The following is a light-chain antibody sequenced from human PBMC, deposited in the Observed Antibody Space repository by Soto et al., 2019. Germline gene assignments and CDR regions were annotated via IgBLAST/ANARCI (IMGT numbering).Light chain of an antibody. V-gene: IGKV1-12*01. J-gene: IGKJ4*01. CDR3: QQANSFPLT. Sequence: DLPMTQSPSSVSASVGDRVTITCRARQGISNWLAWYQQKPGKAPKILIYATSSLQSGVPSRFSGSGSWTDFTPTISSLQPEDFATYDCQQANSFPLTFGGGTKVEIK. CDR1: QGISNW. CDR2: ATS.